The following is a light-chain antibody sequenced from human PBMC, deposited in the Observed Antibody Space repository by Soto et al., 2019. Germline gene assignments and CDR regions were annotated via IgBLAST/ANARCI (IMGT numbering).Light chain of an antibody. J-gene: IGKJ1*01. CDR1: QTISSW. CDR3: QHYNSYSEA. Sequence: DIQMTQSPSTLSGSVGDRVTITCRASQTISSWLAWYQQIPGKAPKLLIYKASTLKSGVPSRFSGSGSGTEFTLTISSLQPDDFATYYCQHYNSYSEAFGQGTNVDI. V-gene: IGKV1-5*03. CDR2: KAS.